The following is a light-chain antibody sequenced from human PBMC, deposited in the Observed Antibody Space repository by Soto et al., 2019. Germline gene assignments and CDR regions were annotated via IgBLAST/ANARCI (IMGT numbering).Light chain of an antibody. V-gene: IGKV1-33*01. CDR2: DAS. CDR1: QDISNY. Sequence: DIQMTQSPSSLSASVGDRVTITCQASQDISNYLNWYQQKPGKAPKLLIYDASNLETGVPSRFSGRGSGTDFTFTISSLQPEDIATYYCQQYDNLGYTFGQGTKLEIK. J-gene: IGKJ2*01. CDR3: QQYDNLGYT.